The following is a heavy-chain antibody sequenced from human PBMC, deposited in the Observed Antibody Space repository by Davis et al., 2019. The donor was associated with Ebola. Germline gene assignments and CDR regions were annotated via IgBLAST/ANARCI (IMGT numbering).Heavy chain of an antibody. CDR1: GYTFSSYD. D-gene: IGHD2-15*01. Sequence: ASVKVSCKASGYTFSSYDINWVRQATGQGLEWVGWMNPNSGNTGYAQKFQGRVTMTRNTSISTAYMELSSLRSEDTAVYYCARGRYCSGGSCYYYYYYGMDVWGQGTTVTVSS. V-gene: IGHV1-8*01. CDR3: ARGRYCSGGSCYYYYYYGMDV. J-gene: IGHJ6*02. CDR2: MNPNSGNT.